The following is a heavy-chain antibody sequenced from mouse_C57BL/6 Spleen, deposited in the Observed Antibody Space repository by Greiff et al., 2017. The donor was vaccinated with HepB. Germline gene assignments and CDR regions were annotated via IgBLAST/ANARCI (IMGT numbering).Heavy chain of an antibody. D-gene: IGHD2-3*01. J-gene: IGHJ2*01. CDR2: INYDGSST. V-gene: IGHV5-16*01. CDR3: ARGWLLRGFFDY. CDR1: GFTFSDYY. Sequence: EVKLMESEGGLVQPGRSMKLSCTASGFTFSDYYMAWVRQVPEKGLEWVANINYDGSSTYYLDSLKSRFIISRDNAKNILYLQMSSLKSEDTATYYCARGWLLRGFFDYWGQGTTLTVSS.